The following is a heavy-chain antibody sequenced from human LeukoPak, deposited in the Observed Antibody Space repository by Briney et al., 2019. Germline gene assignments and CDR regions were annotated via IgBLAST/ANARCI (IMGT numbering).Heavy chain of an antibody. D-gene: IGHD5-18*01. Sequence: PSETLSLTCAVYGGSFSGYYWSWIRQPPGKGLEWIGEINHSGSTNYNPSLKSRVTISVDTSKNQFSLKLSSVTAADTAVYYCARGEDVDTAIEYWGQGTLVTVSS. CDR3: ARGEDVDTAIEY. V-gene: IGHV4-34*01. CDR1: GGSFSGYY. J-gene: IGHJ4*02. CDR2: INHSGST.